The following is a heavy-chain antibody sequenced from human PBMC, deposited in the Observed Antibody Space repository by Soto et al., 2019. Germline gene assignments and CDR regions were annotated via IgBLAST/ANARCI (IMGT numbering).Heavy chain of an antibody. J-gene: IGHJ3*02. Sequence: GGSLRLSCAASGFTVSSNYMSWVRQAPGKGLEWVSLIYSGGSAFYADSVKGRFTISRDNSENTLYLQMNSLRAEDTAVYYCARDVWVAPPAFDIWGQGTMVTVSS. V-gene: IGHV3-66*01. CDR1: GFTVSSNY. CDR3: ARDVWVAPPAFDI. CDR2: IYSGGSA. D-gene: IGHD3-16*01.